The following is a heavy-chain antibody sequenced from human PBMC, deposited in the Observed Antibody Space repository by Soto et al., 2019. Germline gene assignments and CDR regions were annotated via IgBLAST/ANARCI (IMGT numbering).Heavy chain of an antibody. J-gene: IGHJ6*02. CDR1: GGSFSGYY. CDR3: ARGRSSVPDRRGIGYYGLDV. Sequence: QVQLQQWGAEVLKPSETLSLTCVVNGGSFSGYYWSWIRQPPGKGLEWIGAINDSGITDSNPSLESRVTISVDMSKNQFSLKLNSVTAADTAVYHCARGRSSVPDRRGIGYYGLDVWGQGTTVTVSS. CDR2: INDSGIT. V-gene: IGHV4-34*01. D-gene: IGHD3-3*01.